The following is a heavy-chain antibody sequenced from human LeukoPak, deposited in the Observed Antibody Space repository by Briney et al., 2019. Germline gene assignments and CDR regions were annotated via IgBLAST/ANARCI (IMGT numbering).Heavy chain of an antibody. Sequence: PGGSLRLSCAASGFTFSTYVMNWFRQAPGKGLEWVSTISVGAEYIFYADSVKGRFTISRDNSKNTLFLQMNSLRAEDTAVYYCAREASDAFDIWGQGTMVTVSS. J-gene: IGHJ3*02. CDR2: ISVGAEYI. CDR1: GFTFSTYV. CDR3: AREASDAFDI. V-gene: IGHV3-23*01.